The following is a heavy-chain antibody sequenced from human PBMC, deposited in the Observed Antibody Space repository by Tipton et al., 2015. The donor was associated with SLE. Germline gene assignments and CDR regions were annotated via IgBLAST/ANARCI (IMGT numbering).Heavy chain of an antibody. Sequence: SLRLSCAASGFTFSSNDMHWVRQPTGKGLEWVSAIGRGGDTYYSDSVKDRFTISRSNSKNSVFLYMNNLSAEGTGVYYCARGGSRVAMASEYWGQGTLVTVSS. V-gene: IGHV3-13*01. CDR3: ARGGSRVAMASEY. D-gene: IGHD5-12*01. CDR1: GFTFSSND. CDR2: IGRGGDT. J-gene: IGHJ4*02.